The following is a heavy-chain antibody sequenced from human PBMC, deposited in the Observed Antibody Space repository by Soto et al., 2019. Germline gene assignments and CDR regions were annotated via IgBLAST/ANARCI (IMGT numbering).Heavy chain of an antibody. CDR3: ARHGRHPTGISPHSRF. CDR1: GGSVSGSEFY. V-gene: IGHV4-39*01. J-gene: IGHJ4*02. Sequence: QLQLQESGPGLVRPSETLSLPCSVSGGSVSGSEFYWGWIRQPPGRGLAWIGGIQASGDSYYNPSLESRAALSVDTSRNQCSLNLRSVTAADTAVYYCARHGRHPTGISPHSRFWGQGALVTVSS. D-gene: IGHD3-9*01. CDR2: IQASGDS.